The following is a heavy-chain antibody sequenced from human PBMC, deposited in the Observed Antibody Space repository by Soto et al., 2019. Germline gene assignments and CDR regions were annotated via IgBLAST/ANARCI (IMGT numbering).Heavy chain of an antibody. CDR1: GGSISSYF. J-gene: IGHJ6*02. Sequence: SETLSLTCTVSGGSISSYFWSWIRQPPGKGLEWIGYIDYSGRTNYNPSPKSRVSISVDTSKNQFSLMLNSVTAADTAMYYCSRDGASSSWHGMDVWGQGTTVTVSS. V-gene: IGHV4-59*01. CDR2: IDYSGRT. D-gene: IGHD6-19*01. CDR3: SRDGASSSWHGMDV.